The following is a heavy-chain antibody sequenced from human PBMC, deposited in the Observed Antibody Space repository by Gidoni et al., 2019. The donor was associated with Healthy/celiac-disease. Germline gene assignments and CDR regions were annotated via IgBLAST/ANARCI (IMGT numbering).Heavy chain of an antibody. Sequence: QVQLVQSGAAVKKPGSSVQVSCKASGGTFSSYTISWVRQAPGQGLEWMGRIIPILGIANYAQKFQGRVTITADKSTSTAYMELSSLRSEDTAVYYCARDSGRNWFDPWGQGTLVTVSS. CDR1: GGTFSSYT. CDR2: IIPILGIA. J-gene: IGHJ5*02. CDR3: ARDSGRNWFDP. V-gene: IGHV1-69*08. D-gene: IGHD6-19*01.